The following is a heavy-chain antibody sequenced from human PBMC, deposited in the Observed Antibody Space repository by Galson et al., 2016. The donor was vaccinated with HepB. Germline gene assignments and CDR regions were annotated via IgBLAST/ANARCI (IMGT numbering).Heavy chain of an antibody. CDR3: ARGGRGGGFDS. V-gene: IGHV1-69*06. J-gene: IGHJ4*02. Sequence: SCKASGGTFSTFAISWVRQAPGQGLEYMGGIIPVFGTTNYAQKFQGRVTITADKSASTAYMELSSLRSDDTAIYYCARGGRGGGFDSWGQGTLVTVSS. CDR1: GGTFSTFA. D-gene: IGHD3-16*01. CDR2: IIPVFGTT.